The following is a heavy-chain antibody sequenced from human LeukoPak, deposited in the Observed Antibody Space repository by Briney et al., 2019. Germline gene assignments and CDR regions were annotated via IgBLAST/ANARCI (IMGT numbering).Heavy chain of an antibody. CDR3: ARSIAERAFDI. CDR2: ISSSSSYI. J-gene: IGHJ3*02. D-gene: IGHD6-13*01. Sequence: PGRSLRLSCAASGFTFSSYGMHWVRQAPGKGLEWVSSISSSSSYIYYADSVKGRFTISRDNAKNSLYLQMNSLRAEDTAVYYCARSIAERAFDIWGQGTMVTVSS. CDR1: GFTFSSYG. V-gene: IGHV3-21*01.